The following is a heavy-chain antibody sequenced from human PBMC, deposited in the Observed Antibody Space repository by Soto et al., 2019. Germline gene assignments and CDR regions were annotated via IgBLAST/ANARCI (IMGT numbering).Heavy chain of an antibody. V-gene: IGHV3-11*06. CDR2: ISSSSGYT. J-gene: IGHJ4*02. Sequence: PGGSLRLSCAASGFTFSDYYMSWIRQAPGKGLEWISYISSSSGYTNYADSVKGRFTISRDNAKNSLFLQMNSLRADDTAVYYCARNYEADYWGQGTLVTVSS. CDR3: ARNYEADY. D-gene: IGHD1-7*01. CDR1: GFTFSDYY.